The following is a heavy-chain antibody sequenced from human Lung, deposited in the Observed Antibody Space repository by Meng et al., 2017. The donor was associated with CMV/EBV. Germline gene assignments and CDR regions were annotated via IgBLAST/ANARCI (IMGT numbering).Heavy chain of an antibody. CDR2: ISSSGSTI. Sequence: GESLKISCAASGFTFSSYEMNWVRQAPGKGLEWVSYISSSGSTIHYADSVKGRFTISRDNAKESLYLQMNSLRAEGTAIYYCARDTGWDLHPYYFDYWGQGTLVTVSS. V-gene: IGHV3-48*03. D-gene: IGHD3-16*01. CDR3: ARDTGWDLHPYYFDY. J-gene: IGHJ4*02. CDR1: GFTFSSYE.